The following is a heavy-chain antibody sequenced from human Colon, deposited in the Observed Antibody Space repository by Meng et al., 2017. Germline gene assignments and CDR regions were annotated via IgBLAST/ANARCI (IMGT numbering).Heavy chain of an antibody. CDR3: ARGVDAGVDY. V-gene: IGHV1-8*01. D-gene: IGHD2-8*01. CDR2: MSPDYGNT. Sequence: ASVKVSCMASRYTFTTYHIHWVRQAPGQGPEWMGWMSPDYGNTAYAQNFQGRVTMTRDSSIGTAYMELGSLGSEDTAVYYCARGVDAGVDYWGQGTPVTVSS. J-gene: IGHJ4*02. CDR1: RYTFTTYH.